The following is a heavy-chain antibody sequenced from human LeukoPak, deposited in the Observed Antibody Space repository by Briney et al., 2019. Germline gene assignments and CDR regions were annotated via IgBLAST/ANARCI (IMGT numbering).Heavy chain of an antibody. CDR2: IYHSGIT. V-gene: IGHV4-4*02. CDR3: AKVGTENWFDP. J-gene: IGHJ5*02. CDR1: GGSISSSNW. Sequence: SETLSLTCAVSGGSISSSNWWSWVRQPPGKGLEWIGEIYHSGITNYNPSLKSRVTISVDTSKNQFSLKLSSVTAADTAVYYCAKVGTENWFDPWGQGTLVTVSS.